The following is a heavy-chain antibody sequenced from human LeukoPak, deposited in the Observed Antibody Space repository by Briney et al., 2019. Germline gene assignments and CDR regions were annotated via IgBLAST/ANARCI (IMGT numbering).Heavy chain of an antibody. CDR1: GYTFTSYY. J-gene: IGHJ3*02. Sequence: ASVKVSCKASGYTFTSYYMHWVRQAPGQGLEWMGIINPSGGSTSYAQKFQGRVTITRNTSISTAYMELSSLRSEDTAVYYCARGGATGDAFDIWGQGTMVTVSS. CDR3: ARGGATGDAFDI. D-gene: IGHD1-26*01. V-gene: IGHV1-46*01. CDR2: INPSGGST.